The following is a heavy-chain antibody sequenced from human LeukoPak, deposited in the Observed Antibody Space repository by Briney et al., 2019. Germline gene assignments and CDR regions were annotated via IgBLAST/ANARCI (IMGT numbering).Heavy chain of an antibody. V-gene: IGHV3-21*04. CDR1: GFTLSGHS. Sequence: GGSLRLSCAATGFTLSGHSMNWVRQAPGKGLDWVSSISPTSAYIYYQDSVKGRFTISRDVAKNSLYLGMDSLRAEDTAVYYCAKDRDSSSSAPGDYFDYWGQGTLVTVSS. D-gene: IGHD6-6*01. CDR3: AKDRDSSSSAPGDYFDY. J-gene: IGHJ4*02. CDR2: ISPTSAYI.